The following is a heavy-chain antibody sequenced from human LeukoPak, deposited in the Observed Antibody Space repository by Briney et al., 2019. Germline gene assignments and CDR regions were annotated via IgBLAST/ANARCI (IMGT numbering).Heavy chain of an antibody. V-gene: IGHV3-21*01. D-gene: IGHD5-18*01. CDR3: ARDSRIQLWLN. CDR1: GFTFSGYS. Sequence: GGSLRLSCAASGFTFSGYSMNWVRQAPGKGLEWVSSISSSSSYIYYADSVKGRFTISRDNAKNSLYLQMNSLRAEDTAVYYCARDSRIQLWLNWGQETLVTVSS. CDR2: ISSSSSYI. J-gene: IGHJ4*02.